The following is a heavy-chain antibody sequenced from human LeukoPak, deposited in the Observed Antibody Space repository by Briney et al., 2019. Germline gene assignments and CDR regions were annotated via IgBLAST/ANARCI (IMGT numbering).Heavy chain of an antibody. CDR2: ISGSGGST. CDR3: AKDRPAYYYDSSGYYYVDKFDY. D-gene: IGHD3-22*01. J-gene: IGHJ4*02. Sequence: RGGSLSLSCAASGFTFSSYAMSWVRQAPGKGLEWVSAISGSGGSTYYADSVKGRFTISRDNSKNTLYLQMNSLRAEDTAVYYCAKDRPAYYYDSSGYYYVDKFDYWGQGTLVSVSS. CDR1: GFTFSSYA. V-gene: IGHV3-23*01.